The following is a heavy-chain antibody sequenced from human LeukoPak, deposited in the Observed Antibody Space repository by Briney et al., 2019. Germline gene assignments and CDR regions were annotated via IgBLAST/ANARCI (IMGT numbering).Heavy chain of an antibody. J-gene: IGHJ4*02. D-gene: IGHD4-17*01. Sequence: GGSLRLSCAASGFTFSSYAMSWVRQAPGKGLEWVSAISGSGGSTYYADSVKGRFTISRDNSKNTLYRQMNSLRAEDTAVYYCAKLQDDYGGNTFDYWGQGTLVTVSS. CDR2: ISGSGGST. CDR3: AKLQDDYGGNTFDY. V-gene: IGHV3-23*01. CDR1: GFTFSSYA.